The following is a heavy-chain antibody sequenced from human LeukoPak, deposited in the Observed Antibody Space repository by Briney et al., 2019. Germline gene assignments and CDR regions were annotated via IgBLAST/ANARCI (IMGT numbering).Heavy chain of an antibody. CDR2: IIPIFGTA. CDR3: ARGYNWNDFDY. V-gene: IGHV1-69*06. D-gene: IGHD1-1*01. CDR1: GGTFSSYA. Sequence: GASVKVSCKASGGTFSSYAISWVRQAPGQGLEWMGGIIPIFGTANYAQKFQGRVTITADKFTSTAYMELSSLRSEDTAVYYCARGYNWNDFDYWGQGTLVTVSS. J-gene: IGHJ4*02.